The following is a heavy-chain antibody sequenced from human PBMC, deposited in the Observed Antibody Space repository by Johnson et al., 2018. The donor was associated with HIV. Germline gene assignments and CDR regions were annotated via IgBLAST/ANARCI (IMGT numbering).Heavy chain of an antibody. CDR3: AIGRGEFLAGVLDA. Sequence: QVQLVESGGGVVQPGKSVRLSCAASGLNFSDYGFHWVRQAPGKGLEWAAVISFDGSNKYYEDSVKGRFTISKDNSRNTLFLHMNSLRADDTAVYYCAIGRGEFLAGVLDAWGQGTVVTVSS. V-gene: IGHV3-33*08. D-gene: IGHD3-10*01. CDR2: ISFDGSNK. J-gene: IGHJ3*01. CDR1: GLNFSDYG.